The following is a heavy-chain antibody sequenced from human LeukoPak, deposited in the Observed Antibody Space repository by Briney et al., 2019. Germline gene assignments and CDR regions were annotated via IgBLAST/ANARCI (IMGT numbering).Heavy chain of an antibody. CDR1: GFTFSDYV. V-gene: IGHV3-30-3*02. J-gene: IGHJ3*02. Sequence: GGSLRLSCVASGFTFSDYVIHWVRQAPGKGLEWVAVISFDLNSKYYSDSVKGRFTISRDNSKNTLFLQMNSLRAVDTAVYYCAKFASASCCQSGFDIWGQGTMVTVSS. D-gene: IGHD2-2*01. CDR2: ISFDLNSK. CDR3: AKFASASCCQSGFDI.